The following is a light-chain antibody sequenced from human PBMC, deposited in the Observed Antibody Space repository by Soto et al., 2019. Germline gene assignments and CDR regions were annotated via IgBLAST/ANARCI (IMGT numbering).Light chain of an antibody. V-gene: IGKV3-15*01. CDR1: QTIYSN. Sequence: IQMTQSPATLSVSPGERATLSCRASQTIYSNVAWYQQRPGQAPRLLIYRASARATGIPARFSGSGSGTEFTLTIGSLQSEDSAVYYCQQYASTPYTFGQGTKLEIK. J-gene: IGKJ2*01. CDR2: RAS. CDR3: QQYASTPYT.